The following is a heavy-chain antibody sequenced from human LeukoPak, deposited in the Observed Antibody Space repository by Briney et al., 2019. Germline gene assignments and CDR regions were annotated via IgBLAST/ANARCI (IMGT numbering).Heavy chain of an antibody. CDR1: GGSISSYY. D-gene: IGHD3-22*01. CDR2: IYYSGST. Sequence: SETLSLTCTVSGGSISSYYWSWIRQPPGKGLEWIGYIYYSGSTNYNPSLKSRVTISVDTSKNQFSLKLSSVTAADTAVYYCARVLSGYYYRYFDLWGRGTLVTVSS. J-gene: IGHJ2*01. V-gene: IGHV4-59*12. CDR3: ARVLSGYYYRYFDL.